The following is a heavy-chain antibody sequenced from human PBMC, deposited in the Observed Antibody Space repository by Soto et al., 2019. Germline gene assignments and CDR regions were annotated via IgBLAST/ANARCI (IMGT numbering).Heavy chain of an antibody. CDR1: GGSFSGYY. CDR3: ARGRGFGVVNRRSHAFDI. V-gene: IGHV4-34*01. J-gene: IGHJ3*02. Sequence: QVQLQQRGAGLLKPSETLSLTCAVYGGSFSGYYWSWIRQPPGKGLEWIGEINHRGSTNHNPSLKRRVTISVATSKNQFSLKLSSVTAADTAVYYCARGRGFGVVNRRSHAFDIWGQGTMVTVSS. D-gene: IGHD3-3*01. CDR2: INHRGST.